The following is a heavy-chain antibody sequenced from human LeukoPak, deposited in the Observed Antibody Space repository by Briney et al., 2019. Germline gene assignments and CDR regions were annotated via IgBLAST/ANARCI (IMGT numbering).Heavy chain of an antibody. D-gene: IGHD6-19*01. CDR3: ARRRYSSDLTGFDP. J-gene: IGHJ5*02. Sequence: SETLSLTCAVYGGSFSGYYWSWIRQPPGKGLEWIGEINHSGNTNYNPSLKSRVTISVDTSKNQFSLKLSSVTAADTAVYYCARRRYSSDLTGFDPWGQGTLVTVSS. CDR2: INHSGNT. CDR1: GGSFSGYY. V-gene: IGHV4-34*01.